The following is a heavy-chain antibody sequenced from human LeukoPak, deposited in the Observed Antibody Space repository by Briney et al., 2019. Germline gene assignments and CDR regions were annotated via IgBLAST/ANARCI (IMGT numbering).Heavy chain of an antibody. Sequence: GGSLRLSCTASGFTFGVYALSWFRQAPGKGLGWVGFIRSKAYGGTTEYAASVKDRFTISRDDSKSIAYLQMNSLKTEDTAVYYCTRKTIVATIYFDYWGQGTLVTVSS. CDR3: TRKTIVATIYFDY. J-gene: IGHJ4*02. CDR1: GFTFGVYA. V-gene: IGHV3-49*03. CDR2: IRSKAYGGTT. D-gene: IGHD5-12*01.